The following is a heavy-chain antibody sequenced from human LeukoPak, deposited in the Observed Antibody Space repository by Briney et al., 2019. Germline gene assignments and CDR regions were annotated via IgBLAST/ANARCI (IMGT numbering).Heavy chain of an antibody. D-gene: IGHD6-13*01. CDR3: ARPLLAAAGAFDY. CDR2: IYHSGST. CDR1: GGSISSSNW. J-gene: IGHJ4*02. Sequence: PSETLSLTCAVSGGSISSSNWWSWVRQPPGKELEWIGEIYHSGSTNYNPSLKSRVTISVDKSKNQFSLKLSSVTAADTAVYYCARPLLAAAGAFDYWGQGTLVTVSS. V-gene: IGHV4-4*02.